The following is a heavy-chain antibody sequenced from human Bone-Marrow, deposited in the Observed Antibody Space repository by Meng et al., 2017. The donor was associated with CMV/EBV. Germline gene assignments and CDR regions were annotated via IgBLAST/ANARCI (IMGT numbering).Heavy chain of an antibody. CDR3: ARSLEWLYYYYYGMDV. D-gene: IGHD3-3*01. Sequence: SETLSLTCAVYGGSLSGYYWSWIHQPPGKGLEWIGEINHSGSANYNPSLKSRVTISVDTSKNQFSLKVSSVTAADTAVYYCARSLEWLYYYYYGMDVWGQGTTVTVSS. J-gene: IGHJ6*02. CDR2: INHSGSA. V-gene: IGHV4-34*01. CDR1: GGSLSGYY.